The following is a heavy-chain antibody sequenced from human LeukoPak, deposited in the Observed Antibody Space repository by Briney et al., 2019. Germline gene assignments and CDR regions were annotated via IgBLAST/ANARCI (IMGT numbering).Heavy chain of an antibody. D-gene: IGHD3-22*01. CDR3: AREHGDYYDSSGYDY. Sequence: GGSLRLSCAVSGFTVSSNYMSWVRQAPGKGLEWVSVIYSGGSTYYADSVKGRFTISRDNSKNTLYLQMNSLRAEDTAVYYCAREHGDYYDSSGYDYWGQGTLVTVSS. CDR2: IYSGGST. CDR1: GFTVSSNY. V-gene: IGHV3-53*01. J-gene: IGHJ4*02.